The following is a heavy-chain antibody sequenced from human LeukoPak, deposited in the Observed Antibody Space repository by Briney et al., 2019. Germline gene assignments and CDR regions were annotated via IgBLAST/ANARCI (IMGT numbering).Heavy chain of an antibody. CDR2: SNPSGGTT. J-gene: IGHJ6*03. D-gene: IGHD6-13*01. Sequence: ASVKVSCKASGYTFTRYYMYWVRQAPGQGLEWMGISNPSGGTTNYAQKFQGRVTMTRDTSTSTVYMELSSLRSEDTAVYYCARHSSSWYTDYYYYMDVWGKGTTVTISS. V-gene: IGHV1-46*01. CDR3: ARHSSSWYTDYYYYMDV. CDR1: GYTFTRYY.